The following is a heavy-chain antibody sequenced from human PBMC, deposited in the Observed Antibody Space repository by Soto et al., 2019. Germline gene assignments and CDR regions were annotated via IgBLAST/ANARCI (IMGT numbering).Heavy chain of an antibody. CDR1: GVSIRSYY. V-gene: IGHV4-59*01. J-gene: IGHJ6*02. Sequence: PSETLSLTFTVSGVSIRSYYWSWIRQPPGKGLEWIGYIYYSGSTNYNPSLKSRVTISVDTSKNQFSLKLSSVTAADTAVYYCARDGYYYGSGSYYYGMDVWGQGTTVS. CDR2: IYYSGST. D-gene: IGHD3-10*01. CDR3: ARDGYYYGSGSYYYGMDV.